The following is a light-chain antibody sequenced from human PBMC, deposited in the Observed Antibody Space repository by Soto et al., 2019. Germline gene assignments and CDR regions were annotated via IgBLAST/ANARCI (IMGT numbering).Light chain of an antibody. CDR2: DAS. Sequence: EIVLTQSPATLSLSPGERATLFCRASQSVSSYFAWYQQKPGQAPNLLIYDASNRATGIPARFSGSGSGTDFTLTISRLEPEDFAVYYCQQYRTFGQGTKVDIK. CDR1: QSVSSY. V-gene: IGKV3-11*01. CDR3: QQYRT. J-gene: IGKJ1*01.